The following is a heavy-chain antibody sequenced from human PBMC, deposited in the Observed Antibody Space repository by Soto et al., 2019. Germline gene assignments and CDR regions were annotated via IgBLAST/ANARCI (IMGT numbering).Heavy chain of an antibody. J-gene: IGHJ5*01. CDR1: GFTFSRYG. D-gene: IGHD2-2*01. CDR3: ARDPSEGRVGNWFES. CDR2: ISSSTSYV. Sequence: GGSLRLSCAASGFTFSRYGMNWLRQAPGKGLEWVASISSSTSYVYYADSVKGRFSTSRDNAKNILYLEMYALRSEDTAVYYCARDPSEGRVGNWFESWGQGTLVTVYS. V-gene: IGHV3-21*06.